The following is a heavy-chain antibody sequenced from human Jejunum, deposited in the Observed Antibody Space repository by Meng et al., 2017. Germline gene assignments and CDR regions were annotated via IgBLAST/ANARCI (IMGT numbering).Heavy chain of an antibody. J-gene: IGHJ4*02. D-gene: IGHD3-22*01. Sequence: GESLKISCVASGFSFSTYAMSWVRQAPGKGLEWVSAISNGGRDTYYADSVKGRFTISRDNSKNTLYLQLTSLRAEDTATFYCGTQDSDGYYYLEYWGQGTLVTVSS. V-gene: IGHV3-23*01. CDR3: GTQDSDGYYYLEY. CDR2: ISNGGRDT. CDR1: GFSFSTYA.